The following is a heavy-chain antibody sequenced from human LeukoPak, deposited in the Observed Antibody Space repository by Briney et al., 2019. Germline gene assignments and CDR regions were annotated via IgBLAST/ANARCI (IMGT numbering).Heavy chain of an antibody. CDR1: GGSISSYY. J-gene: IGHJ4*02. V-gene: IGHV4-59*01. CDR2: IYYSGST. CDR3: ARYPNYDSRGYYEESEEY. D-gene: IGHD3-22*01. Sequence: SETLSLTCTVSGGSISSYYWSWIRQPPGKGLEWIGYIYYSGSTNYNPSLKSRVTISVDTSKNQFSLKLSSVTAADTAVYYCARYPNYDSRGYYEESEEYWGQGTLVTVSS.